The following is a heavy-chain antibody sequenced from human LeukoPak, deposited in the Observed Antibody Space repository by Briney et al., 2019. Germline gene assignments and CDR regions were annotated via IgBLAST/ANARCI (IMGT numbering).Heavy chain of an antibody. J-gene: IGHJ6*02. Sequence: PGGSLRLSCAASGFTFSSYEMKWVRQAPGKGLEWVSYISSSGVNVYYADSARGRLTISRDNAKNSLYLQMNSLRAEDTAVYYCARGDLYHGMDVWGQGTTVTVSS. V-gene: IGHV3-48*03. CDR2: ISSSGVNV. CDR1: GFTFSSYE. CDR3: ARGDLYHGMDV.